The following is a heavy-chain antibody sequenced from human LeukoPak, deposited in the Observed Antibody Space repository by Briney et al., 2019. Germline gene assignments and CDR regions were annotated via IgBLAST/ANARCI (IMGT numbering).Heavy chain of an antibody. V-gene: IGHV3-23*01. J-gene: IGHJ4*02. CDR2: ISGSGGST. CDR3: AKARPPDYYDSSGYYDY. Sequence: PGGSLRLSCAASGFTFSSYAMSWVRQAPGKGLEWVSAISGSGGSTYYADSVKGRFTISRDNSKNTLYLQMNSLRAEDTAVYYCAKARPPDYYDSSGYYDYWGQGTLVTVSS. D-gene: IGHD3-22*01. CDR1: GFTFSSYA.